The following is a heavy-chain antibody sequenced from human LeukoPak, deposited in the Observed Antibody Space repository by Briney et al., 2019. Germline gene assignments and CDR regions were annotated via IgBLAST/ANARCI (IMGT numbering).Heavy chain of an antibody. CDR2: TYYRSKWYF. CDR1: GDXVSSNSAA. CDR3: ASATGDHDYAFDI. V-gene: IGHV6-1*01. Sequence: SQTLSLTCVISGDXVSSNSAAWNWIRQSPSRGLEWLGRTYYRSKWYFNYAVSVKSRISINPDTSKNHFSLQLNSVTPEDTAVYYCASATGDHDYAFDIWGQGTLVTVSS. J-gene: IGHJ3*02. D-gene: IGHD5-12*01.